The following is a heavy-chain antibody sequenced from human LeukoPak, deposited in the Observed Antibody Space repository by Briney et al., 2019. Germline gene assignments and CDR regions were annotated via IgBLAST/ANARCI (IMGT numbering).Heavy chain of an antibody. CDR2: ISNSGGST. Sequence: GGSLRLSCAASGFTFITYAMTWVRQAPGKGLEWVSSISNSGGSTYYADSVRGRFTISRDNSKNTLYLQMNSLRAEDTAVYYCAKVGMAGGYYFDYWGQGTLVTVSS. J-gene: IGHJ4*02. V-gene: IGHV3-23*01. CDR3: AKVGMAGGYYFDY. D-gene: IGHD1-26*01. CDR1: GFTFITYA.